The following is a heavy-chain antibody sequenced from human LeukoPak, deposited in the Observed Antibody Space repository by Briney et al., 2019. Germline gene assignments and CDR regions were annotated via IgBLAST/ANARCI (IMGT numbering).Heavy chain of an antibody. J-gene: IGHJ6*02. V-gene: IGHV4-59*01. Sequence: PSETLSLTCTVSGGSISSYYWSWIRQPPGKGLEWIGYIYYSGSTNYNPSLKSRVTISVDTSKNQFSLKLSSVTAADTAVYYCARVGRGSYDYYYYYGMDVWGQGTTVTVSS. CDR2: IYYSGST. CDR1: GGSISSYY. D-gene: IGHD2-15*01. CDR3: ARVGRGSYDYYYYYGMDV.